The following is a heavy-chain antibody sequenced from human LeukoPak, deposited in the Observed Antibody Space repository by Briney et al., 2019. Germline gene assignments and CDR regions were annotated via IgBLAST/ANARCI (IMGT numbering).Heavy chain of an antibody. CDR2: IIPILGIA. CDR1: VGTFSSYA. Sequence: SVKVSCKASVGTFSSYAICWVRHAPVQGLEWMGNIIPILGIANYAQKFQGRVTITADKSTSTAYMELSSLRSEDTAVYYCARGHSIAAAGPSFGYWGQGTLVTVSS. CDR3: ARGHSIAAAGPSFGY. V-gene: IGHV1-69*04. J-gene: IGHJ4*02. D-gene: IGHD6-13*01.